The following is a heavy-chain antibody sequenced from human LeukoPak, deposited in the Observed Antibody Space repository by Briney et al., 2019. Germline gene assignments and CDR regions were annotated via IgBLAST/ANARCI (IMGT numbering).Heavy chain of an antibody. J-gene: IGHJ4*02. CDR2: IYYSGST. CDR1: GGSISSGGYF. CDR3: ARIEGNSGYGWSHFDY. V-gene: IGHV4-30-4*08. D-gene: IGHD3-10*01. Sequence: SQTLSLTCTVSGGSISSGGYFWRWIRQHPGKGLEWIGYIYYSGSTYYNPSLKSRVSISIDTSRNQFSLKLNSVTAADTAVYYCARIEGNSGYGWSHFDYWGQGRLVTVSS.